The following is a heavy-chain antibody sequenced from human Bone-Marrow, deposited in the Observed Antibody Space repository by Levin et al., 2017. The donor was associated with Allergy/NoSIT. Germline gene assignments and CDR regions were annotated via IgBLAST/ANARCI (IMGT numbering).Heavy chain of an antibody. D-gene: IGHD3-10*01. CDR1: GFSMDYYS. Sequence: SCAASGFSMDYYSFHWVRQSPGKGLEWLAVISLDGSETYYSDSVKGRFTISRDNSQSTVFLQMNSLRLEDTAFYFCVRLDRGVIPFDYWGPGTLFTVSS. CDR3: VRLDRGVIPFDY. V-gene: IGHV3-30*04. J-gene: IGHJ4*02. CDR2: ISLDGSET.